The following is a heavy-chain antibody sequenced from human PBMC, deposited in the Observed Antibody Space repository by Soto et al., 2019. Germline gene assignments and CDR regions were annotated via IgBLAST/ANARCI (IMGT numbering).Heavy chain of an antibody. CDR2: IYYSGST. CDR3: ARGAYSGFALFRFNI. Sequence: PSDTRSLTCAVSGGSISSGEYYWSGIRQPPGKGLDWMGYIYYSGSTYYKPSLKSRVTISVDTSKNQFSLKLSSVTAADTAVYYCARGAYSGFALFRFNIWGQRKPAPVS. J-gene: IGHJ3*02. CDR1: GGSISSGEYY. V-gene: IGHV4-30-4*02. D-gene: IGHD5-12*01.